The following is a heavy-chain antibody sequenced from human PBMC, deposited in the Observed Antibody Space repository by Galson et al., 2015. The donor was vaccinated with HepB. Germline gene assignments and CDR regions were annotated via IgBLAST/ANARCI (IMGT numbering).Heavy chain of an antibody. V-gene: IGHV3-48*01. D-gene: IGHD3-10*01. CDR2: ISSSSSTI. CDR3: AREVREGFDY. J-gene: IGHJ4*02. CDR1: GFTFSSYS. Sequence: SLRLSCAASGFTFSSYSMNWVRQAPGKGLEWVSYISSSSSTIYYADSVKGRFTISRDNAKNSLYLQMNSLTAEDTSVYYCAREVREGFDYWGQGTLVTVSS.